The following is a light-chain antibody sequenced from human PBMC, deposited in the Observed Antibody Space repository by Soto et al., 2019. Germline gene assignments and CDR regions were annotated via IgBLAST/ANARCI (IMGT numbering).Light chain of an antibody. Sequence: EIVLTQSPATLSLSPGERATLSCRASQSVSSYLAWYQQKPGQAPRLLIYDASNRATGIPARVSGSGSGTEFTLTISGLQSEDFGIYYCHHYNNWPPRNTFGQGTKVDIK. V-gene: IGKV3-11*01. J-gene: IGKJ2*01. CDR2: DAS. CDR1: QSVSSY. CDR3: HHYNNWPPRNT.